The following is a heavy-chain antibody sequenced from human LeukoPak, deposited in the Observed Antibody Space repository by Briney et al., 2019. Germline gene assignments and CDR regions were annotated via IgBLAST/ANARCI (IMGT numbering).Heavy chain of an antibody. Sequence: TPGGSLRLSCVASGFTFSDYFMSWIRQAPGKGLEWVSYITNGDDTISYADSVKGRFTISRDNAKNSLFLQMNSLRAEDTAVYYCASGGIQRYIADYWGRGTLVTVSS. CDR1: GFTFSDYF. CDR3: ASGGIQRYIADY. D-gene: IGHD5-18*01. CDR2: ITNGDDTI. J-gene: IGHJ4*02. V-gene: IGHV3-11*01.